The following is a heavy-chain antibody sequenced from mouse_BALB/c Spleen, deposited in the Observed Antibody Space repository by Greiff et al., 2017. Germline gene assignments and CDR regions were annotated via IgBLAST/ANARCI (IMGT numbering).Heavy chain of an antibody. Sequence: VKLQESGAELVRPGTSVKISCKASGYTFTNYWLGWVKQRPGHGLEWIGDIYPGGGYTNYNEKFKGKATLTADTSSSTAYMQLSSLTSEDSAVYFCARTVITYAMDYWGQGTSVTVSS. J-gene: IGHJ4*01. V-gene: IGHV1-63*02. CDR2: IYPGGGYT. CDR1: GYTFTNYW. CDR3: ARTVITYAMDY. D-gene: IGHD2-4*01.